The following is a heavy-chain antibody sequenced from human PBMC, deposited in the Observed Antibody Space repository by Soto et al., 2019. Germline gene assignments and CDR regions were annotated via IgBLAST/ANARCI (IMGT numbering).Heavy chain of an antibody. D-gene: IGHD6-13*01. V-gene: IGHV4-30-4*01. Sequence: SETLSLTCTVSGGSISSGDCYWSWIRQPPGKGLEWIGYIYYSGSTYYNPSLKSRVTISVDTSKNQFSLKLSSVTAADTAVYYCARGGAAAGTAYYYYGMDVWGQGTTVTVSS. CDR2: IYYSGST. J-gene: IGHJ6*02. CDR1: GGSISSGDCY. CDR3: ARGGAAAGTAYYYYGMDV.